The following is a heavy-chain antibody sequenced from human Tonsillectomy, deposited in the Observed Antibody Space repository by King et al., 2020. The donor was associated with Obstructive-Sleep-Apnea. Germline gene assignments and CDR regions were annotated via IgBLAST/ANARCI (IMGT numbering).Heavy chain of an antibody. J-gene: IGHJ4*02. CDR2: ISPSSTYT. CDR3: ARDGIAAAGTSPY. Sequence: VQLVESGGGLVKPGGSLRLSCAASGFTFSDYYMTWIRQAPGKGLEWLSYISPSSTYTSYADSVKGRFTMSRDNAKNSLYLEMNSLRVDDTGVYYCARDGIAAAGTSPYWGQGTLVTVSS. CDR1: GFTFSDYY. D-gene: IGHD6-13*01. V-gene: IGHV3-11*05.